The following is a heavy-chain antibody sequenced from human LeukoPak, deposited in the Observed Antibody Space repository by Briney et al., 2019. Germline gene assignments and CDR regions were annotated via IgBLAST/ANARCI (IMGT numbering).Heavy chain of an antibody. V-gene: IGHV4-59*01. CDR2: IYYSGST. CDR1: GGSISSYY. CDR3: ASLPLAGTDFDY. Sequence: ASETLSLTCTVSGGSISSYYWSWIRQPPGKGLEWIGYIYYSGSTNYNPSLKSRVTISVDTSKNQFSLKLSSVTAADTAVYYCASLPLAGTDFDYWGQGTLVTVSS. D-gene: IGHD6-19*01. J-gene: IGHJ4*02.